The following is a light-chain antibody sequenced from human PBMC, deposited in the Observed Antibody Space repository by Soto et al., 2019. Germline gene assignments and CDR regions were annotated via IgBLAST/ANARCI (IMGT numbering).Light chain of an antibody. J-gene: IGLJ1*01. V-gene: IGLV2-14*01. CDR3: SSYTSSSTVSYV. CDR1: SSDVGGYNY. Sequence: QSVLTQPASVSGSPGQSITISCTGTSSDVGGYNYVSWYQQHPGKAPKLMIYEVSNRPSGVSYRFSGSKSGNTASLTISGLQAEDEADYYCSSYTSSSTVSYVFGTGTKLTVL. CDR2: EVS.